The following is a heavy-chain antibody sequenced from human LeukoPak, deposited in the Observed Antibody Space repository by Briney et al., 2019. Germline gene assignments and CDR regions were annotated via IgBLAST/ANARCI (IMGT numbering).Heavy chain of an antibody. CDR1: GGSISNYF. CDR2: IYSSGST. D-gene: IGHD7-27*01. CDR3: ARRPTGDPKFDY. J-gene: IGHJ4*02. Sequence: SETLSLTCSLSGGSISNYFWTWIRQPPGKGLEWIGYIYSSGSTYYNPSLKSRVTISVDTSKNRFSLKLSTVTGADTAVYYCARRPTGDPKFDYWGQGTLVTVSS. V-gene: IGHV4-59*08.